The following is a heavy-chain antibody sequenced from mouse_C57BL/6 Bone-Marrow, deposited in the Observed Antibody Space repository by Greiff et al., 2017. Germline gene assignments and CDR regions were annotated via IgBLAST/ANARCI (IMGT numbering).Heavy chain of an antibody. CDR3: TSLTTGFYYAMDY. J-gene: IGHJ4*01. D-gene: IGHD4-1*01. Sequence: VQRVESGAELVRPGASVTLSCKASGYTFTDYEMHWVKQTPVHGLEWIGAIDPETGGTAYNQKFKGKAILTADKSSSTAYMERRSLTSVDSAVYYCTSLTTGFYYAMDYWGQGTSVTVSS. V-gene: IGHV1-15*01. CDR1: GYTFTDYE. CDR2: IDPETGGT.